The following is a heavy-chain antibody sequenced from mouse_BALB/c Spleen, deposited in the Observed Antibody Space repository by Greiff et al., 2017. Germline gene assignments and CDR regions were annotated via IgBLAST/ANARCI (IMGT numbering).Heavy chain of an antibody. CDR3: ARAATGTEAMDY. J-gene: IGHJ4*01. D-gene: IGHD4-1*02. V-gene: IGHV3-6*02. CDR1: GYSITSGYY. Sequence: ESGPGLVKPSQSLSLTCSVTGYSITSGYYWNWIRQFPGNKLEWMGYISYDGSNNYNPSLKNRISITRDTSKNQFFLKLNSVTTEDTATYYCARAATGTEAMDYWGQGTSVTVSS. CDR2: ISYDGSN.